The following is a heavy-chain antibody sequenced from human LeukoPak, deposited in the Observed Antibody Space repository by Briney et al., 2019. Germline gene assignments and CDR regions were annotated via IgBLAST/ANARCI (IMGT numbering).Heavy chain of an antibody. J-gene: IGHJ4*02. D-gene: IGHD2-15*01. Sequence: GESLKISCKGSGYSFTSYWISWVRQMPGKGLEWMGRIDPSDSYTNYSPSFQGHVTISADKSISTAYLQWSSLKASDTAMYYCARLMGYCSGGSCYGMVYFDYWGQGTLVTVPS. CDR3: ARLMGYCSGGSCYGMVYFDY. CDR1: GYSFTSYW. V-gene: IGHV5-10-1*01. CDR2: IDPSDSYT.